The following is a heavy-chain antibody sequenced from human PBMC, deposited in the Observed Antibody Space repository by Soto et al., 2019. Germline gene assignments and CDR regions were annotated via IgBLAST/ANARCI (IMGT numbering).Heavy chain of an antibody. CDR2: ISYDGSNK. V-gene: IGHV3-30*18. CDR1: GFTFSSYG. Sequence: QVQLVESGGGVVQPGRSLRLSCAASGFTFSSYGMHWVRQAPGKGLEWVAVISYDGSNKYYADSVKGRFTISRDNSKNTLYLQMNSLRAEDTAVYCCAKVAHIVVVTADRGYFDYWGQGTLVTVSS. D-gene: IGHD2-21*02. J-gene: IGHJ4*02. CDR3: AKVAHIVVVTADRGYFDY.